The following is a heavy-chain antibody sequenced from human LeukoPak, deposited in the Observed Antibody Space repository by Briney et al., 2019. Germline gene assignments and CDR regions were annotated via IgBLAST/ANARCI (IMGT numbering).Heavy chain of an antibody. Sequence: GGSLRLSCAASGFTFSSYSMNWVRQAPGKGLEWVSYISSSSSTIYYADSVKGRFTISRDNAKKSLYMEMNRLRDEDTAVYYCARVGDTIFGVVINEDDYWGQGTLVTVSS. D-gene: IGHD3-3*01. J-gene: IGHJ4*02. CDR1: GFTFSSYS. CDR2: ISSSSSTI. V-gene: IGHV3-48*02. CDR3: ARVGDTIFGVVINEDDY.